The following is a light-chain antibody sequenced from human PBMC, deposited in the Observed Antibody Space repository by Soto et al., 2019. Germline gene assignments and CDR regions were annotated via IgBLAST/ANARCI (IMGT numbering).Light chain of an antibody. CDR3: QQYNSYSWT. Sequence: QSPSTLSASVGDRVTITCRASQSISSWLAWYQQKPGKAPKLLIYRASSLESGVPSRFSGSGSGTEFTLTISSLQPDDFATYYCQQYNSYSWTFGQGTKVDIK. CDR2: RAS. J-gene: IGKJ1*01. V-gene: IGKV1-5*03. CDR1: QSISSW.